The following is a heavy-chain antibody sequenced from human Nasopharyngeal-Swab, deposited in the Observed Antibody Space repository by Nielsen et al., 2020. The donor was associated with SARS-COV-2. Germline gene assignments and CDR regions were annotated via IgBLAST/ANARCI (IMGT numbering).Heavy chain of an antibody. V-gene: IGHV3-9*01. CDR1: GFTFDDYA. CDR2: ISWNSGSI. CDR3: ATLSRLGYSYGYSYMDV. J-gene: IGHJ6*03. D-gene: IGHD5-18*01. Sequence: GGSLRLSCAASGFTFDDYAMHWVRQAPGKGLEWVSGISWNSGSIGYADSVKGRFTISRDNAKNSLYLQMNSLRAEDTALYYCATLSRLGYSYGYSYMDVWGKGTTVTVSS.